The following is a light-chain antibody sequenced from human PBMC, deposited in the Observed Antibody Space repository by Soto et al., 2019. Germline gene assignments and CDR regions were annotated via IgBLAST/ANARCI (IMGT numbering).Light chain of an antibody. CDR1: QNILYNSDNKNY. J-gene: IGKJ2*01. Sequence: DIVMTQSPDSLAVSLGERATINCKSSQNILYNSDNKNYLAWYQQKPGQPPKLLIYWASTRESGVPDRFSGSGSGTDFTLTISSLQAEDVALYFCQQYYVTPSTFGQGTKLEIK. V-gene: IGKV4-1*01. CDR2: WAS. CDR3: QQYYVTPST.